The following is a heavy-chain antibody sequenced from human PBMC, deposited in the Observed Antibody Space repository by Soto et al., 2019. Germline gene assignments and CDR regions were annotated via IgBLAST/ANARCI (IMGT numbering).Heavy chain of an antibody. Sequence: QVTFKESGPVLVKPTETLTLRCTVSGLSITDSEMGVSWIRQPPGQPLEWLAHIDSSGEKSYRTFLKSRLDISKDTSKSKIVLTMTNMDPADTATYYCARRRLAVAVSPWFDPWGQGIPVTVSS. CDR1: GLSITDSEMG. D-gene: IGHD6-19*01. V-gene: IGHV2-26*01. CDR2: IDSSGEK. J-gene: IGHJ5*02. CDR3: ARRRLAVAVSPWFDP.